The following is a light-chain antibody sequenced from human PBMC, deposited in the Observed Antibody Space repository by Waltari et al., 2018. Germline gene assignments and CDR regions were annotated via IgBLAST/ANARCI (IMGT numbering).Light chain of an antibody. CDR2: RDS. Sequence: SYELTQPSSVSVSPGQTARITCSGDVLGKKFIRWFQQKPGQAPVLLIFRDSERPSGIPARCSGSSSGTTVTLTISGAQVEDEADYYCFTVDDNSLRLFGGGTKLTVL. V-gene: IGLV3-27*01. CDR3: FTVDDNSLRL. CDR1: VLGKKF. J-gene: IGLJ2*01.